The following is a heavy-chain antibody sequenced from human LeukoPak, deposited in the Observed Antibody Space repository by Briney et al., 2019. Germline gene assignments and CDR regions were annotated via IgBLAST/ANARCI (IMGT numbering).Heavy chain of an antibody. V-gene: IGHV4-34*01. Sequence: SETLSLTCAVYGGSFSGYYWSWIRQPPGKGLERIGEINHSGSTNYNPSLKSRVTISVDTSKNQFSLKLSSVTAADTAVYYCARGETTVVTRGFDYRGQGTLVTVSS. D-gene: IGHD4-23*01. J-gene: IGHJ4*02. CDR3: ARGETTVVTRGFDY. CDR1: GGSFSGYY. CDR2: INHSGST.